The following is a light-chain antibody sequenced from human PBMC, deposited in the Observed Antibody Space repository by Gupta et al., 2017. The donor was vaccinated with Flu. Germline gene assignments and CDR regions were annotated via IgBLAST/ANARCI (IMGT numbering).Light chain of an antibody. CDR2: AAS. CDR3: QQSYSEPYT. J-gene: IGKJ2*01. V-gene: IGKV1-39*01. CDR1: QSIRSY. Sequence: DIQMTQSPSSLSASVGDRVTITCRASQSIRSYLNWYQQKPGKAPDLLIYAASSLQSGVPSRFSGSGSGTDFTLTISSLQTEDSATFYCQQSYSEPYTFGQGTKLEIK.